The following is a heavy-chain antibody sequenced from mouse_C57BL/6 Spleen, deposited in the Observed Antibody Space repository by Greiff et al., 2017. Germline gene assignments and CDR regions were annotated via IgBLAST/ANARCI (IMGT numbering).Heavy chain of an antibody. Sequence: VQLQQPGAELVKPGASVKMSCKASGYTFTTYPIEWMKQNHGKSLEWIGNFHPYNDDTKYNEKFKGKATMTVEKSSSTAYLELSRLTSDDSSVYYCAGKYDSDGGTCAMDYWGQGTSVTVSS. V-gene: IGHV1-47*01. CDR1: GYTFTTYP. D-gene: IGHD2-4*01. CDR2: FHPYNDDT. J-gene: IGHJ4*01. CDR3: AGKYDSDGGTCAMDY.